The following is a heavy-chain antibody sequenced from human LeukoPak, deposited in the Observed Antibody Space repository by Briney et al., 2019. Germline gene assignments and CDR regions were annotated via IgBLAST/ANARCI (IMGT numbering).Heavy chain of an antibody. CDR1: GGSISSGGYS. D-gene: IGHD4-17*01. CDR2: IYHSGST. CDR3: ARGYGDYFPFDY. Sequence: SETLSLTCAVSGGSISSGGYSWSWIRPPPGKGLEWIGYIYHSGSTYYNPSLKSRVTISVDRSKNQFSLELSSVTAADTAVYYCARGYGDYFPFDYWGQGTLVTVSS. J-gene: IGHJ4*02. V-gene: IGHV4-30-2*01.